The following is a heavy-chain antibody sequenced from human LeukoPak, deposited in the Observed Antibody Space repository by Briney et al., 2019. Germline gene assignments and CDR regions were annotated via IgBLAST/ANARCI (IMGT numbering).Heavy chain of an antibody. J-gene: IGHJ5*02. V-gene: IGHV3-33*03. CDR1: GFTFNTYG. D-gene: IGHD2/OR15-2a*01. CDR2: IPYDGSNT. Sequence: TGGSLRLSCTASGFTFNTYGMHWVRQAPGKGLEWVAAIPYDGSNTYYLDSVKGRFTISRDNSKNTLYLQMNSLRADDTAVYYCAKDISTTSLYNWFDPWGRGTLVTVSS. CDR3: AKDISTTSLYNWFDP.